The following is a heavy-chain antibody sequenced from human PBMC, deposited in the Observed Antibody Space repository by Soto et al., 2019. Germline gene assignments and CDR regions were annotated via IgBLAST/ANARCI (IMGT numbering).Heavy chain of an antibody. CDR2: ISYDGSNK. V-gene: IGHV3-30*18. CDR3: AKDLGSSGWYSV. CDR1: GFTFSSYG. J-gene: IGHJ4*02. Sequence: PGGSLRLSCAASGFTFSSYGMHWVRQAPGKGLEWVAVISYDGSNKYYADSVKGRFTISRDNSKNTLYLQMNSLRAEDTAVYYCAKDLGSSGWYSVWGQGTLVTVSS. D-gene: IGHD6-19*01.